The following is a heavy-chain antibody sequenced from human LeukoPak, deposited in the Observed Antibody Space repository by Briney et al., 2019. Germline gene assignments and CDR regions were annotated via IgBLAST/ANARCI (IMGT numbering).Heavy chain of an antibody. CDR2: IHTSGST. D-gene: IGHD5-24*01. Sequence: PSETLSLTCTVSGGSISSGSNYWSWIRQPAGKGLEWIGRIHTSGSTNYNPSLKSRVTISVDTSKNQFSLKLSSVTAADTAVYYCAREGLVATSDYWGRGTLVTVSS. CDR3: AREGLVATSDY. CDR1: GGSISSGSNY. J-gene: IGHJ4*02. V-gene: IGHV4-61*02.